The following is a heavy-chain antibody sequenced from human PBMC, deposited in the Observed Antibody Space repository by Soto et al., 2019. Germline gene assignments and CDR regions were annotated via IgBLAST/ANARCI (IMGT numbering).Heavy chain of an antibody. V-gene: IGHV3-23*01. Sequence: EVQLLESGGGLVQPGGSLRLSCAASGFTFTSYAMTWVRHAPGKGLEWVSSISSGSGGSTYYADSVKGRFTISRDNSRNTLYLQMNSLRAEDTAVYYCAKSSKGGSSSYFPLDDWGQGTLVTVSS. D-gene: IGHD6-13*01. J-gene: IGHJ4*02. CDR2: ISSGSGGST. CDR3: AKSSKGGSSSYFPLDD. CDR1: GFTFTSYA.